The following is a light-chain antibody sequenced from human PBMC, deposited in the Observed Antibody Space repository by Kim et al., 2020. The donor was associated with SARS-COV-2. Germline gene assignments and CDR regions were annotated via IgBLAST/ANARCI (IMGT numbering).Light chain of an antibody. CDR3: ASWDDSLSGPI. V-gene: IGLV1-47*01. Sequence: QSVLAQPPSASGTPGQRVTVSCSGSSSNIGGNYVYWYQQLPGTAPKLLIYRSNQRPSGVPDRLSGSKSGTSASLAISGLRSEDEADYYCASWDDSLSGPIFGGGTQLTVL. J-gene: IGLJ2*01. CDR2: RSN. CDR1: SSNIGGNY.